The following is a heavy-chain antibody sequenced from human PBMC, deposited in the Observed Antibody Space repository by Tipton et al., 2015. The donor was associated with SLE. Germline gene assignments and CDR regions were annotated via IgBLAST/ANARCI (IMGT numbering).Heavy chain of an antibody. D-gene: IGHD3/OR15-3a*01. Sequence: SLRLSCAASGFAFNLYDMNWVRQAPGKGLEWISYSTITGSTIHYADSVRGRFTMSRDNARGAVYLQMTSLRVEDTSVYHCARQMRGRPIWKWTDALDVWGQGTEVFVS. V-gene: IGHV3-48*03. CDR3: ARQMRGRPIWKWTDALDV. CDR1: GFAFNLYD. J-gene: IGHJ6*02. CDR2: STITGSTI.